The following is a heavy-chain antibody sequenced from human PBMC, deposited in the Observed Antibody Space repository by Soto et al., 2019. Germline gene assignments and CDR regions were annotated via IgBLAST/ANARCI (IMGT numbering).Heavy chain of an antibody. Sequence: LGESLKISCQGSGYRFSRFWIGWVRQMPGKGLEWMGIVYPGDSETRYSPSFQGQVTISADKSISTAYLQWSSLKASDTAVYYCAGRQFGAWETDFWGQGTLVTVSS. CDR2: VYPGDSET. CDR1: GYRFSRFW. V-gene: IGHV5-51*01. J-gene: IGHJ4*02. D-gene: IGHD2-21*01. CDR3: AGRQFGAWETDF.